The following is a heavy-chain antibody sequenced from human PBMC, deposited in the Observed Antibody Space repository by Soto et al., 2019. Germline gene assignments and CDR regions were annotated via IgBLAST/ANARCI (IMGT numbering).Heavy chain of an antibody. CDR1: GFAFSSYA. V-gene: IGHV3-23*01. J-gene: IGHJ3*02. Sequence: GGSLRLSCAASGFAFSSYAMSWVHQAPGKGLEWVSSISVSGGSTYYADSVKGRFTISRDNSRNTLYLQMNSLRAEDTAVYYCAKGGYYGSGTYRPFDIWGQGTMVTVSS. CDR3: AKGGYYGSGTYRPFDI. D-gene: IGHD3-10*01. CDR2: ISVSGGST.